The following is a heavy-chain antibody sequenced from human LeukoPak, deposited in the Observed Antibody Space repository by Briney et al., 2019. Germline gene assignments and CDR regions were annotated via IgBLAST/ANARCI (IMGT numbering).Heavy chain of an antibody. CDR2: ISHSGSS. D-gene: IGHD3-22*01. CDR1: GYSISSGYF. Sequence: SETLSLTCAVSGYSISSGYFWAWIRQAPGKGPGWIGSISHSGSSYSNPSLKSRVIVSVDTSNNQFSLRLTSVTAADTATYYCARDGYYYDGTFEYWGQGIRVAVSS. J-gene: IGHJ4*02. CDR3: ARDGYYYDGTFEY. V-gene: IGHV4-38-2*02.